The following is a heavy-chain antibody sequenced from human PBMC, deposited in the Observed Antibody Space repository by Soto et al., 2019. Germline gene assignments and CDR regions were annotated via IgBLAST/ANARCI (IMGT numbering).Heavy chain of an antibody. CDR3: ARDLTLFAATPGVNNWFDP. D-gene: IGHD2-15*01. CDR1: GGSFSGYY. J-gene: IGHJ5*02. V-gene: IGHV4-34*01. CDR2: IYHSGST. Sequence: SETLSLTCAFYGGSFSGYYWSLIRQPPGKGLEWIGEIYHSGSTNYNPSLKSRVTISVDKSKNTLYLQMNSLRAEDTAVYYCARDLTLFAATPGVNNWFDPWGQGTLVTVSS.